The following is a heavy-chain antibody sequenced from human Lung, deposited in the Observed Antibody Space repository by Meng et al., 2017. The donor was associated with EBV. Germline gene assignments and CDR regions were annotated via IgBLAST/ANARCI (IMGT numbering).Heavy chain of an antibody. Sequence: QVQLVKSGAEVKKPGASVKVSCRTSGYTFCSYDVNWVRQAPGQGPEWMGWINPNSGNTGFAQKIQGRVSMTWDTYTSTAYMELRNLRSEDTAVYYCARMGYWGQGTRVTVSS. CDR2: INPNSGNT. J-gene: IGHJ4*02. V-gene: IGHV1-8*01. CDR1: GYTFCSYD. CDR3: ARMGY.